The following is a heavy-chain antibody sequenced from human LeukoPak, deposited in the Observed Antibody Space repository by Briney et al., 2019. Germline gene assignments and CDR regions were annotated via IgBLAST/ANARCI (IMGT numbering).Heavy chain of an antibody. V-gene: IGHV1-24*01. D-gene: IGHD4-17*01. J-gene: IGHJ4*02. CDR3: ATGYRGDYDH. CDR2: FDPEDGET. CDR1: GYTLTELS. Sequence: ASVKVSCKVSGYTLTELSIHWVRQAPGKGLEWMGGFDPEDGETIYAQKFQGRVTMTEDTTTDTAYMGLSSLRSEDTAVYYCATGYRGDYDHWGQGTPVTVSS.